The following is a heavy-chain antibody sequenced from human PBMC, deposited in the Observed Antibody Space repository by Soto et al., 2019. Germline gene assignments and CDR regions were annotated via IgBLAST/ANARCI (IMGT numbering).Heavy chain of an antibody. CDR3: ASSNNPDY. Sequence: LILSCAASGFTFSSYSMNWVRQAPGKGLEWVSSISSSSSYIYYADSVKGRFTISRDNAKNSLYLQMNSVRAEDTAVYYCASSNNPDYWGNGSLVTVSS. J-gene: IGHJ4*01. D-gene: IGHD1-1*01. V-gene: IGHV3-21*01. CDR2: ISSSSSYI. CDR1: GFTFSSYS.